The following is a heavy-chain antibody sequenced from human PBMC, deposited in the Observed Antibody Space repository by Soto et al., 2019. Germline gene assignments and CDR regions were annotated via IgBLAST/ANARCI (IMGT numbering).Heavy chain of an antibody. Sequence: ASVKVSCKASGYTFTGYYMHWVRQAPGQGLEWMGWINPNSGGTNYAQKFQGWVTMTRDTSISTAYMELSRLRSDDTAVYYCAREREGMSSGGTRYSGSYNYYYYGMDVWRQGTIVTVSS. CDR3: AREREGMSSGGTRYSGSYNYYYYGMDV. D-gene: IGHD1-26*01. V-gene: IGHV1-2*04. CDR2: INPNSGGT. J-gene: IGHJ6*02. CDR1: GYTFTGYY.